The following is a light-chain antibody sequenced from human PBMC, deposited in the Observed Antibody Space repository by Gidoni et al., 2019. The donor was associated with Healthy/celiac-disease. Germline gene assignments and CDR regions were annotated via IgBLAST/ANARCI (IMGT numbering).Light chain of an antibody. CDR3: QAWDSSTVV. V-gene: IGLV3-1*01. J-gene: IGLJ2*01. CDR1: KLGDKY. CDR2: QDS. Sequence: SYELTQPPSVSVSPGQTASITCTGDKLGDKYACWYQQKPGQSPVLVIYQDSKRPSGSTELFSGSNSGNTATLTISGTQAMDEADYYCQAWDSSTVVFGGGTKLTVL.